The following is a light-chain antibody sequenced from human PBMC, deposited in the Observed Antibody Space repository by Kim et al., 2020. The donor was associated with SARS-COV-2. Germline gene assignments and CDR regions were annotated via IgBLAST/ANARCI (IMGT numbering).Light chain of an antibody. CDR3: LRDASYLLP. Sequence: AIKMTKSQSSLSASVGDRVTITCRASHGIRNDLGCYQQKRGKAPKLLIYAASSLKTGVPSRFSGSGSGTDFTLTISILQPDDFASYCCLRDASYLLPFGGGTKVDIK. V-gene: IGKV1-6*01. CDR2: AAS. CDR1: HGIRND. J-gene: IGKJ4*01.